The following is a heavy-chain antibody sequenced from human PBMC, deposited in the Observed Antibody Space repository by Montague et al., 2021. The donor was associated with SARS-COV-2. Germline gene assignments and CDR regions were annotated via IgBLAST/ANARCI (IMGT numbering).Heavy chain of an antibody. Sequence: SETLSLTCTVSGGPISSSSYYWGWIRQPPGKGLEWIGSIYYSGSTYYNPSLKSRVTISVDTSKNQFSLKLSSVTAADTAVYYCARGVTMIVVVMRYNWFDPWGQGTLVTVSS. CDR1: GGPISSSSYY. CDR3: ARGVTMIVVVMRYNWFDP. V-gene: IGHV4-39*01. CDR2: IYYSGST. J-gene: IGHJ5*02. D-gene: IGHD3-22*01.